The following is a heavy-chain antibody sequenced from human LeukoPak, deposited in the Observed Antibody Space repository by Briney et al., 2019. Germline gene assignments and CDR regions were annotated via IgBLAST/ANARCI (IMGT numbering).Heavy chain of an antibody. D-gene: IGHD5-18*01. CDR2: ISYDGSNK. J-gene: IGHJ6*04. CDR1: GFTFSSYG. CDR3: AGFSRVMYYGRDV. Sequence: GGSLRLSCAASGFTFSSYGMHWVRQAPGKGLEWVAVISYDGSNKYYADSVKGRFTISRDNSKNTLYLQMNSLRAEDTAVYYCAGFSRVMYYGRDVGAKGPTVTVPP. V-gene: IGHV3-30*03.